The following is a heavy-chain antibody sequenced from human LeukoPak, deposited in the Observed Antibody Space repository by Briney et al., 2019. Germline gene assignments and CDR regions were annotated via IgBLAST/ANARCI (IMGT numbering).Heavy chain of an antibody. Sequence: ASVKVSCKASGYTFTSYGISWVRQAPGQGLEWMGWISAYNGNTNYAQKLQGRVTMTTDTPTSTAYMELRSLRSDDTAVYYCARDVGATGTTYYYYGMGVWGQGTTVTVSS. D-gene: IGHD1-26*01. V-gene: IGHV1-18*01. J-gene: IGHJ6*02. CDR1: GYTFTSYG. CDR3: ARDVGATGTTYYYYGMGV. CDR2: ISAYNGNT.